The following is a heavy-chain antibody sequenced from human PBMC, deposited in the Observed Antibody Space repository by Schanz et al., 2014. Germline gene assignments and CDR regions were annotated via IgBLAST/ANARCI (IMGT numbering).Heavy chain of an antibody. D-gene: IGHD6-19*01. J-gene: IGHJ4*02. Sequence: EVQAVESGGGLVQPGGSLRLSCAVSGFTVSATYMIWVRQPPGKGLEWVSLIDYAGTTNYADSVKGRMTVSRDTSKNALFLQMNNLRAEDTAVYYCASPPITVAGRLADYWGQGILVAVSS. V-gene: IGHV3-66*01. CDR1: GFTVSATY. CDR2: IDYAGTT. CDR3: ASPPITVAGRLADY.